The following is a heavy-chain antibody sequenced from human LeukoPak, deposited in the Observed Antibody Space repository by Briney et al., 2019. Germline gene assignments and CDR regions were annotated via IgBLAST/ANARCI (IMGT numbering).Heavy chain of an antibody. J-gene: IGHJ4*02. Sequence: PSETLSLTCTVSGGSIGSYYWSWIRQPPGEGLEWIGYIYYTGNTNFNPSLKSRVTISVDTSKNQFSLKLTSATAADAAVYYCARGGGAAGYDNEFDYWGQGALVTVSS. CDR1: GGSIGSYY. V-gene: IGHV4-59*01. CDR2: IYYTGNT. CDR3: ARGGGAAGYDNEFDY. D-gene: IGHD5-12*01.